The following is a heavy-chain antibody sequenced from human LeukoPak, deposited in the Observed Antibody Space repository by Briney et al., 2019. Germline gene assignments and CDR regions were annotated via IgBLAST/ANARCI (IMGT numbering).Heavy chain of an antibody. Sequence: PSETLSLTCAVYGGSFSGYYWSWIRQPPGKGLEWIGEINHSGSTNYNLSLKSRVTISVDTSKNQFSLKLSSVTAADTAVYYCASRGIYYEARYFDYWGQGTLVTVPS. J-gene: IGHJ4*02. CDR3: ASRGIYYEARYFDY. D-gene: IGHD3-22*01. V-gene: IGHV4-34*01. CDR1: GGSFSGYY. CDR2: INHSGST.